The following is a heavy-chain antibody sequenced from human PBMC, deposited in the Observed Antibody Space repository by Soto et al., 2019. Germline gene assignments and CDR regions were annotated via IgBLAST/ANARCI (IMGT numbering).Heavy chain of an antibody. V-gene: IGHV3-30*18. CDR2: ISYDGSNK. CDR1: GFTFSSYG. D-gene: IGHD3-22*01. CDR3: AKDAYYYDSSGYYSDY. J-gene: IGHJ4*02. Sequence: PGGSLRLSCAASGFTFSSYGMHWVRQAPGKGLEWVAVISYDGSNKYYADSVKGRFTISRDNSKNTLYLQMNSLRAEDTAVYYCAKDAYYYDSSGYYSDYWGQGTLVTVPS.